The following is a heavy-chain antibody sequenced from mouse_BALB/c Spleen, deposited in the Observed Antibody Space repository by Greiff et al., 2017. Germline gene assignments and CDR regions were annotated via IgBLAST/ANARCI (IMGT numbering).Heavy chain of an antibody. V-gene: IGHV5-17*02. Sequence: EVMLVESGGGLVQPGGSRKLSCAASGFTFSSFGMHWVRQAPEKGLEWVAYISSGSSTIYYADTVKGRFTISRDNPKNTLFLQMTRLRSEDTAMYYCARSGNDYAMDYWGQGTSVTVSS. CDR1: GFTFSSFG. CDR3: ARSGNDYAMDY. D-gene: IGHD1-3*01. CDR2: ISSGSSTI. J-gene: IGHJ4*01.